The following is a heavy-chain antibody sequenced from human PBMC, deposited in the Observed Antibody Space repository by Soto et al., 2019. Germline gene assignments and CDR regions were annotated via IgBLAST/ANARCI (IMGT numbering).Heavy chain of an antibody. V-gene: IGHV3-30*18. CDR1: GFTFSSYG. CDR2: ISYDGSNK. D-gene: IGHD1-26*01. Sequence: QVQLVESGGGVVQPGRSLRLSCAASGFTFSSYGMHWVRQAPGKGLEWVAVISYDGSNKYYADSVKGRFTISRDNSKNTLYLQMNSLRAEDTAVYYCAKGTTRVGATFADYWGQGTLVTVSS. CDR3: AKGTTRVGATFADY. J-gene: IGHJ4*02.